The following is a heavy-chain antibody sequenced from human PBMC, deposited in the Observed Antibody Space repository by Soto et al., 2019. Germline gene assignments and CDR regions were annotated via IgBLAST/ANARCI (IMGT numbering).Heavy chain of an antibody. CDR1: GFSLSTSGVG. Sequence: QITLKESGPTLVKPTQTLTLTCTFSGFSLSTSGVGVGWIRQPPGKALEWLALIYWDDDKRYSPSLKSRLTITKDTSKNQVVLTMTNVDPVDTATYYCAHYIRYLATFDYWGQGTLVTVSS. CDR2: IYWDDDK. V-gene: IGHV2-5*02. D-gene: IGHD3-9*01. J-gene: IGHJ4*02. CDR3: AHYIRYLATFDY.